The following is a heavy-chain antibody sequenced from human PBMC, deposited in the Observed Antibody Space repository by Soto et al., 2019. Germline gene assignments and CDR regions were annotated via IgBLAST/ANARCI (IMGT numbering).Heavy chain of an antibody. CDR1: GLAASRNY. Sequence: PGGSLRLSCVVSGLAASRNYMNWIRQAPGKGLEWVSTIYSGGATHYADSVKDRFTISRDDSKNTLYLQMNSLRVEDTAVYYCQSGNTYWGQGTLVTVSS. J-gene: IGHJ4*02. CDR2: IYSGGAT. V-gene: IGHV3-66*01. D-gene: IGHD5-18*01. CDR3: QSGNTY.